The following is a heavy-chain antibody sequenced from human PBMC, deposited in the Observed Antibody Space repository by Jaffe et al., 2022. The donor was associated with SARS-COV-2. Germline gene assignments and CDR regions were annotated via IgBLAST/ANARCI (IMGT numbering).Heavy chain of an antibody. CDR1: GYAFTTHF. CDR2: INPSSGGP. J-gene: IGHJ6*02. D-gene: IGHD6-25*01. CDR3: ARGVESGYSSGWAYYFYGMDV. Sequence: QVQLVQSGAEVKKPGASVKVSCKASGYAFTTHFMHWVRQAPGQGLEWMGRINPSSGGPNYAQKFQGRVTITRDTSINTAYMELSRLRSDDTAVYYCARGVESGYSSGWAYYFYGMDVWGQGTTVTVSS. V-gene: IGHV1-2*06.